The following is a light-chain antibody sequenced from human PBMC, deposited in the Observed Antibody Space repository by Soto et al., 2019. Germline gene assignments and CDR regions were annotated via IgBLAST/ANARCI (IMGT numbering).Light chain of an antibody. CDR1: SSDVGGYNY. CDR2: DVS. CDR3: SSYTSDSTYV. J-gene: IGLJ1*01. Sequence: QSVLTQPASVSGSPGQSITIPCTGTSSDVGGYNYVSWYQEHPGKAPKLMIYDVSNRPSGVSNRFSGSKSDNTASLTISGLQAEDEADYYCSSYTSDSTYVFGTGTKVTVL. V-gene: IGLV2-14*01.